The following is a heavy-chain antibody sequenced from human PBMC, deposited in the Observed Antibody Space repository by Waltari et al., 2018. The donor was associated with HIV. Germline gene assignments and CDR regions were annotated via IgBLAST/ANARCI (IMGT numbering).Heavy chain of an antibody. J-gene: IGHJ6*02. CDR3: ARGEQLVLGLSYYYYGMDV. V-gene: IGHV1-69*01. D-gene: IGHD6-6*01. Sequence: QVQLVQSGAEVKKPGSSVKVSCKASGGTFSSYAISWVRQAPGQGLEWMGGIIPIFGTANYAQKFQGRVTITADESTSTAYMELSSLRSEDTAVYYCARGEQLVLGLSYYYYGMDVWGQGTTVTVSS. CDR2: IIPIFGTA. CDR1: GGTFSSYA.